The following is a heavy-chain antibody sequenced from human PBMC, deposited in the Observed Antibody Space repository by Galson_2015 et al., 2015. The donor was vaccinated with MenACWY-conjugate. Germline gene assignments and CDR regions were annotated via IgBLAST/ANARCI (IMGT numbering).Heavy chain of an antibody. CDR2: IWSNGINN. Sequence: SLRLSCAASGFSLSSCGMHWVRQAPGKGLEWLAVIWSNGINNYYADSVRGRFTISRDDSKHSLLLQMNSLRVDDTAVYYCARERGPYDVFDVWGQGTMVTVSS. CDR1: GFSLSSCG. V-gene: IGHV3-33*01. J-gene: IGHJ3*01. D-gene: IGHD3-10*01. CDR3: ARERGPYDVFDV.